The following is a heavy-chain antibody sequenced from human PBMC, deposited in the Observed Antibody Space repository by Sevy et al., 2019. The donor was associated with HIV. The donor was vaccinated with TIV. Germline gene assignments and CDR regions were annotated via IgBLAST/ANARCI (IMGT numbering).Heavy chain of an antibody. CDR2: IKSKTEGGTT. J-gene: IGHJ4*02. CDR1: GFTFSNAW. CDR3: TTESRFFDSSGYWGFDY. D-gene: IGHD3-22*01. Sequence: GGSLRLSCAASGFTFSNAWMSWVRQAPGKGLEWVGRIKSKTEGGTTDYDAPVKGRFTISRDDSKNTLYLQMNSLKPEDTAVYYCTTESRFFDSSGYWGFDYWGQGTLVTVSS. V-gene: IGHV3-15*01.